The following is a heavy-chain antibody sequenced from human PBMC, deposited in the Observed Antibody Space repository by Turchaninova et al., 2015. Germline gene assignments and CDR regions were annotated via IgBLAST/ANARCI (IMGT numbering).Heavy chain of an antibody. J-gene: IGHJ4*02. CDR3: ARTGGSYFDY. V-gene: IGHV1-18*04. CDR2: ISAYNGNT. CDR1: GNNFTSYG. Sequence: QVQLVQSGAEGKRPGTSGKGSGKAFGNNFTSYGISWVRQAPGQGLEWMGWISAYNGNTNYAQKLQGRVTMTTDTSTSTAYMELRSLRSDDTAVYYCARTGGSYFDYWGQGTLVTVSS.